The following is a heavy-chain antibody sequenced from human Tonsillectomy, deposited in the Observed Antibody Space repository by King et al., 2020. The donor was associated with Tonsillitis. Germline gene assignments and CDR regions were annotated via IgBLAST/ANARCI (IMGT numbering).Heavy chain of an antibody. V-gene: IGHV3-15*01. Sequence: VQLVESGGGLVKPGGSLRLSCAASGFTFSNAWMSWVRQAPGKGLEWVGRIKSKTDGGTTDYAAPVKGRFTISRDDSKNTLYLQMNSLKTEDTAVYYCTTSRTQYSSGWYFDPHDYYYYFGMDVWGQGTTVTVSS. CDR2: IKSKTDGGTT. D-gene: IGHD6-19*01. J-gene: IGHJ6*02. CDR3: TTSRTQYSSGWYFDPHDYYYYFGMDV. CDR1: GFTFSNAW.